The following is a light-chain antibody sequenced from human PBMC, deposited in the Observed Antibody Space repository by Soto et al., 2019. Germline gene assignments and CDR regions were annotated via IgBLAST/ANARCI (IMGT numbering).Light chain of an antibody. Sequence: EVVLTQSPATLSLSPGERANLSCRASQSVSTNVAWYQQKPGQAPRLLIYDAFKRAAGFPARFSGSGSGTDFTLTISSLEPEDFAVYYCQQRSTSFTFGPGTKVDIK. CDR1: QSVSTN. J-gene: IGKJ3*01. CDR3: QQRSTSFT. V-gene: IGKV3-11*01. CDR2: DAF.